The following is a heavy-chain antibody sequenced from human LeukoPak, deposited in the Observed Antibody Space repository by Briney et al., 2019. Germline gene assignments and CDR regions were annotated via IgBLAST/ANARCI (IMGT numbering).Heavy chain of an antibody. V-gene: IGHV1-2*02. CDR1: AYTFXGXY. CDR3: SRGSPVGATTGLHS. J-gene: IGHJ4*02. Sequence: ASVKVSCKTSAYTFXGXYXXXXRXXXXXXXXXXXWINPNSGGTNYAQKFQGRVTMTRDTSISTAYMELSRLRSDDAAVYYCSRGSPVGATTGLHSWGQGTLVTVSS. CDR2: INPNSGGT. D-gene: IGHD1-26*01.